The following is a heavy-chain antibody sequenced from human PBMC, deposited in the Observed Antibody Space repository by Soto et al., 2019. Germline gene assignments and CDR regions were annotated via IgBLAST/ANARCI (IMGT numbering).Heavy chain of an antibody. J-gene: IGHJ5*02. Sequence: SETLSLTCTVSGGSISSSSYYWGWIRQPPGKGLEWIGSIYYSGSTYYNPSLKSRVTISVDTSKNQFSLKLSSVTAADTAVYYCARRSLVNWFDPWGQGTLVTVSS. CDR1: GGSISSSSYY. CDR2: IYYSGST. V-gene: IGHV4-39*01. D-gene: IGHD2-15*01. CDR3: ARRSLVNWFDP.